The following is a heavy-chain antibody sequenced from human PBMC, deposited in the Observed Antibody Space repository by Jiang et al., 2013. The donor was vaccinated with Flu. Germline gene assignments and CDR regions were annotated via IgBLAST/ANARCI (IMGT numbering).Heavy chain of an antibody. CDR3: ARNIAVAGTLWPTLFDY. CDR1: GYTFTSYG. J-gene: IGHJ4*02. CDR2: ISTYNGNT. Sequence: GAEVKKPGASVKVSCKASGYTFTSYGISWVRQAPGQGLEWMGWISTYNGNTNYAQKLQGRVTMTTDTSTSTAYMELRSLRSDDTAVYYCARNIAVAGTLWPTLFDYWGQGTLVTVSS. D-gene: IGHD6-19*01. V-gene: IGHV1-18*01.